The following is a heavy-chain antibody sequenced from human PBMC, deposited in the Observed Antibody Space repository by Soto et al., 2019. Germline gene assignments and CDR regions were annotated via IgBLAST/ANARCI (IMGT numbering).Heavy chain of an antibody. CDR3: ARRYGGTFDY. D-gene: IGHD2-15*01. Sequence: QVQLQESGPGLVKPSETLSLTCTVSGGSISSYYWSWIRQPPGKGLEWIGYIYYSGSTNYNPSLXARGXRXLDPSKNQFSLKLSSVTAADTAVYYCARRYGGTFDYWGQGTLVTVSS. J-gene: IGHJ4*02. V-gene: IGHV4-59*08. CDR2: IYYSGST. CDR1: GGSISSYY.